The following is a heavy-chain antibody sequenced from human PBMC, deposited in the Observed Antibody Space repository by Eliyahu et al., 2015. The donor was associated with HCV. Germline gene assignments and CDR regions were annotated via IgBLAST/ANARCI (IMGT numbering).Heavy chain of an antibody. J-gene: IGHJ4*02. Sequence: EVQLVESGGGLVQPGGSLXLSCSXSGFXFSSYAMHWVRQAPGKGLEYVSAISSNGGSTYYADSVKGRFTISRDNSKNTLYLQMSSLRAEDTAVYYCVKDLRIAARGPPYWGQGTLVTVSS. CDR2: ISSNGGST. CDR1: GFXFSSYA. D-gene: IGHD6-6*01. V-gene: IGHV3-64D*08. CDR3: VKDLRIAARGPPY.